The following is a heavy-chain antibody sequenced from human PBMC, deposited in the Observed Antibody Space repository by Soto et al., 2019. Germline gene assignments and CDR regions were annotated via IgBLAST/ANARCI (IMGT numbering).Heavy chain of an antibody. CDR3: ARDQPGYSYGYGLGY. D-gene: IGHD5-18*01. J-gene: IGHJ4*02. CDR1: GFTFISYS. Sequence: EVQLVESGGGLVKPGGSLRLSVAASGFTFISYSRNWVRQAPGKGLEWVSSISSSSSYIYYADSVKGRFTISRDNAKNSLYLQMNSLRAEDTAVYYCARDQPGYSYGYGLGYWGQGTLVTVSS. V-gene: IGHV3-21*01. CDR2: ISSSSSYI.